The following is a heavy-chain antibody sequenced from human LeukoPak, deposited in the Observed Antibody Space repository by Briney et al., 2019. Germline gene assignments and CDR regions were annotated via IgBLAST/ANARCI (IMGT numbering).Heavy chain of an antibody. J-gene: IGHJ5*02. CDR2: INPNRGGT. CDR1: GYTFTGYY. CDR3: ARNDYGDYGWFDP. Sequence: ASVKVSCKASGYTFTGYYMHWVRQAPGQGLEWMGWINPNRGGTNYAQKFQGRVTMTRDTSISTAYMELSRLRSDDTAVYYCARNDYGDYGWFDPWGQGTLVTVSS. V-gene: IGHV1-2*02. D-gene: IGHD4-17*01.